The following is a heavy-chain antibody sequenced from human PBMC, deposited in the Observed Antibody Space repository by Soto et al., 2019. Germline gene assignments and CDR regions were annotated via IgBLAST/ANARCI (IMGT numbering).Heavy chain of an antibody. CDR3: ARDLSSNWHLFDD. CDR1: GYTFPTSA. Sequence: ASVKVSCKTSGYTFPTSAMHWVRQAPGQRLEWMGWINAANGNTKYSQKFQARVTLTRDTATSTAYMELSSLRSEDTAMYYCARDLSSNWHLFDDWGQGSLVTGSS. CDR2: INAANGNT. J-gene: IGHJ5*02. D-gene: IGHD1-1*01. V-gene: IGHV1-3*01.